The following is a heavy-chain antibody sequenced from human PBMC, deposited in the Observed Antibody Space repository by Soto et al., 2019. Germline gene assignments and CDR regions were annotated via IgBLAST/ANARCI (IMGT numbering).Heavy chain of an antibody. CDR1: GFTFSDYA. V-gene: IGHV3-30-3*01. J-gene: IGHJ6*02. CDR2: ISFDGSNE. Sequence: QVQLVEFGGGVVQPGRSLRLSCAASGFTFSDYAMHWVRQAPGKGLEWVAIISFDGSNEHYADSVQGRFTISRDNSENTRYLQMNSLRADDTAVYYCARPAATVIFYSGMDVWGQRTTVTVSS. CDR3: ARPAATVIFYSGMDV. D-gene: IGHD4-17*01.